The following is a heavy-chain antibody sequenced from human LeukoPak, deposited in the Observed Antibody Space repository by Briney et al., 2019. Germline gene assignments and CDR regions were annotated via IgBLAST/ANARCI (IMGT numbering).Heavy chain of an antibody. D-gene: IGHD3-10*01. CDR2: INPNSGGT. CDR1: GYTFTGYY. Sequence: ASVKVSCKASGYTFTGYYMHWVRQAPGQGLEWMGWINPNSGGTNYAQKFQGRVTMTRGTSISTAYMALSRLRSAETAVYYCARAFNGVMVASGWFDPWGQGTLVTVSS. CDR3: ARAFNGVMVASGWFDP. J-gene: IGHJ5*02. V-gene: IGHV1-2*02.